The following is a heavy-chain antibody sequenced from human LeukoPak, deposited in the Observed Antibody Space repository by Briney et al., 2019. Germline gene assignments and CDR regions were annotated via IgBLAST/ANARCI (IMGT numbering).Heavy chain of an antibody. J-gene: IGHJ4*02. D-gene: IGHD5-18*01. Sequence: PSETLSLTCTVSGGSISSYYWSWIRQPAGKGLEWIGRIYTSGSTNYNPSLKSRVTMSVDTSKNQFSLKLSSVTAADTAVYYCARGGTSYGYSYYFDYWGQGTLVTVSS. CDR1: GGSISSYY. CDR2: IYTSGST. V-gene: IGHV4-4*07. CDR3: ARGGTSYGYSYYFDY.